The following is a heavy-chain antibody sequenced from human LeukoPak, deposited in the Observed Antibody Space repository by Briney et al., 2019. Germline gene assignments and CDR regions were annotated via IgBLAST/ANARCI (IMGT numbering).Heavy chain of an antibody. V-gene: IGHV3-64*04. J-gene: IGHJ3*02. Sequence: PGGSLRLSCSASGFTFSNYAMHWVRQAPGKGLEYVSAISSNGGSTYYAESVKGRFTISRDNAKNSLYLQMNSLRAEDTAMYYCARDSSIWGQGTMVTVSS. CDR3: ARDSSI. CDR2: ISSNGGST. CDR1: GFTFSNYA.